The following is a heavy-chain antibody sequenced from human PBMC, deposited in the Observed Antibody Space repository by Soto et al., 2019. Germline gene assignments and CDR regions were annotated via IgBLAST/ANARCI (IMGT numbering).Heavy chain of an antibody. CDR3: ARAAAPFFYYYMDV. V-gene: IGHV4-39*01. D-gene: IGHD6-13*01. CDR1: GGSLSTSTSY. Sequence: SETLSINCTVSGGSLSTSTSYGGWIRQPPGKGLEWIGSIYYSGSTYYNPSLKSRVTISVDTSKNQFSLKLSSVTAADTAVHYCARAAAPFFYYYMDVWGKGTTVTVSS. J-gene: IGHJ6*03. CDR2: IYYSGST.